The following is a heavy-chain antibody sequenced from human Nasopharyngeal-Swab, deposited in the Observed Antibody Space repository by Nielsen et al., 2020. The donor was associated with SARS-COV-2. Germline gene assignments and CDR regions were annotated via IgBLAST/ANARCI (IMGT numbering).Heavy chain of an antibody. J-gene: IGHJ4*02. CDR1: RFSFSSYG. D-gene: IGHD3-9*01. CDR3: AKDYYDTLAGYYGPDF. Sequence: GGSLRLSCEASRFSFSSYGMHWVRQAPGKGLEWVTVISSDGSNKHYADSVKGRFTISRDNFKNTLYLLMSSLRAEDTAVYYCAKDYYDTLAGYYGPDFWGQGTLVTVSS. V-gene: IGHV3-30*18. CDR2: ISSDGSNK.